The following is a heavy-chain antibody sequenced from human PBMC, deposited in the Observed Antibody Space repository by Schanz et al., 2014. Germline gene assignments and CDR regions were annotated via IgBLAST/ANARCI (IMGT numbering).Heavy chain of an antibody. CDR2: LSGSGGST. V-gene: IGHV3-23*01. CDR3: AKAEYDILTDSYSRLDP. J-gene: IGHJ5*02. CDR1: GFTFSSYA. Sequence: EVQLLDSGGGLVQPGGSLRLSCAASGFTFSSYAMSWVRQAPGKGLEWVSALSGSGGSTYYADSVKGRFTISRDNSKNTLYLQMNSLRGEDTAVYYCAKAEYDILTDSYSRLDPWGQGTLVTVSS. D-gene: IGHD3-9*01.